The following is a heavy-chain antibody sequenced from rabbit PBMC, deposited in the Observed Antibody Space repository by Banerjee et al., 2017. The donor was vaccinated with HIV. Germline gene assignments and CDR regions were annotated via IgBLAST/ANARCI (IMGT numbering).Heavy chain of an antibody. J-gene: IGHJ4*01. D-gene: IGHD4-2*01. CDR2: IYGGRGNT. CDR1: GFDLSSYYY. Sequence: QQQLEESGGGLVKPDGSLTLTCKASGFDLSSYYYMCWVRQAPGKGLEWIGIIYGGRGNTNYASWAKGRFTISKTSSTTVTLQMTSLTAADTATYFCARDLGGVAGWNFNLWGPGTLVTVS. V-gene: IGHV1S45*01. CDR3: ARDLGGVAGWNFNL.